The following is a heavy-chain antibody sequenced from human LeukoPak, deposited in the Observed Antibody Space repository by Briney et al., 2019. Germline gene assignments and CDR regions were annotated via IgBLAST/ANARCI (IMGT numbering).Heavy chain of an antibody. CDR1: GFTFSSCS. V-gene: IGHV3-48*01. J-gene: IGHJ4*02. CDR2: IDSSSSTI. D-gene: IGHD6-13*01. CDR3: ARAGLGYSSSWYLDY. Sequence: GGSLRLSCAASGFTFSSCSINWVRQAPGKGLEWVSYIDSSSSTIYYADSVKGRFTISRDNAKNSLYLQMNSLRAEDTAVYYCARAGLGYSSSWYLDYWGQGTLVTVSS.